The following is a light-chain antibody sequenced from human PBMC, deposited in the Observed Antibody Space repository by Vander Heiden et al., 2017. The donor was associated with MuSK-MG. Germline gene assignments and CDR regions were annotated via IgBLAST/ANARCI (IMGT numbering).Light chain of an antibody. CDR1: QNIDNW. V-gene: IGKV1-5*01. CDR3: LQYKTYVYT. Sequence: DIQMTQSPSTLYASVGDRVTITCRASQNIDNWLAWYQQQPGKAPKVLVYDGSSLESGVPSRFSGSGSATELTLTISNLQPDDFATYYCLQYKTYVYTCGRGTKLEIK. CDR2: DGS. J-gene: IGKJ2*01.